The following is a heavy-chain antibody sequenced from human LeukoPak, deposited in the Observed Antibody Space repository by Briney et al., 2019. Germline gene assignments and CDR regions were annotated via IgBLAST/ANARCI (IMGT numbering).Heavy chain of an antibody. J-gene: IGHJ2*01. CDR3: AKDGLAYCGGDCYTWRNWYFDL. CDR2: INSDGSTT. CDR1: GFTFSSHW. V-gene: IGHV3-74*01. D-gene: IGHD2-21*02. Sequence: GGSLRLSCAASGFTFSSHWMHWVRQAPGKGLVWVSRINSDGSTTTYADSVKGRFTISRDNANNTLYLQMSSLRAEDTAVYYCAKDGLAYCGGDCYTWRNWYFDLWGRGNLVTVSS.